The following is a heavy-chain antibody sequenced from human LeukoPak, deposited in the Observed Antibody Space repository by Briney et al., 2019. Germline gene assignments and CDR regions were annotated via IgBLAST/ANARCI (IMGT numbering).Heavy chain of an antibody. CDR1: GCSISSHY. CDR3: ARGAFDY. J-gene: IGHJ4*02. CDR2: IYYSGST. V-gene: IGHV4-59*11. Sequence: SETLSLTCTVSGCSISSHYWSWIRQPPGKGLEWSGYIYYSGSTNYNPSLKSRVTISVDTSKNQFSLKLSSVTAADTAVYYCARGAFDYWGQGTLVTVSS.